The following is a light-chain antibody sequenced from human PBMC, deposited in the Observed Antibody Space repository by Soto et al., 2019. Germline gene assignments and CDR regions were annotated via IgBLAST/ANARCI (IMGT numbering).Light chain of an antibody. CDR2: DAS. CDR3: LQRHTRPGT. J-gene: IGKJ4*01. V-gene: IGKV3-11*02. CDR1: QSVAAY. Sequence: VLTQSPDTLSLSAGEGATLSCRASQSVAAYVAWYQQRPGQAPRLLFYDASKSATAILARFTGSGSWSEFTLPISSLEHEEFAGYYCLQRHTRPGTFGGGTTVEIK.